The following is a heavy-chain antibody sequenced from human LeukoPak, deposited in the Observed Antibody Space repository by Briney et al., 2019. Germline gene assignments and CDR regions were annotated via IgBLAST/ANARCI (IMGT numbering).Heavy chain of an antibody. CDR1: GYTFNSYG. D-gene: IGHD6-19*01. CDR2: IIPILGIA. Sequence: GASVKVSCKASGYTFNSYGISWVRQAPGQGLEWMGRIIPILGIANYAQKFQGRVTITADKSTSTAYMELSSLRSEDTAVYYCARDLAVKAYYYYGMDVWGQGTTVTVSS. J-gene: IGHJ6*02. V-gene: IGHV1-69*04. CDR3: ARDLAVKAYYYYGMDV.